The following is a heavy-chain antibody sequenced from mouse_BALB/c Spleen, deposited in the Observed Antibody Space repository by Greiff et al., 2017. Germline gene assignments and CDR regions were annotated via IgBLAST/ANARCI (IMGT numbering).Heavy chain of an antibody. CDR3: ANWDGAY. V-gene: IGHV1-12*01. CDR1: GYTFTSYN. CDR2: IYPGNGDT. J-gene: IGHJ3*01. Sequence: QVQLQQPGAELVKPGASVKMSCKASGYTFTSYNMHWVKQTPGQGLEWIGAIYPGNGDTSYNQKFKGKATLTSDKSSSTAYMELSSLTSEDSAVYYCANWDGAYWGQGTLVTVSA. D-gene: IGHD4-1*01.